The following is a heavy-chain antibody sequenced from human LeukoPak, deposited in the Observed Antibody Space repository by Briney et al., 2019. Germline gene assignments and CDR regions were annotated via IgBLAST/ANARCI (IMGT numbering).Heavy chain of an antibody. CDR3: ARDGVPIRYCSGGSCSDNWFDP. D-gene: IGHD2-15*01. J-gene: IGHJ5*02. Sequence: GGSLRLSCAASGFTFSSYSMNWVRQAPGKGLEWVSSISSSSSYIYYADSVKGRFTISRDNAKNSLYLQMNSLRAEDTAVYYCARDGVPIRYCSGGSCSDNWFDPWGQGTLVTVSS. V-gene: IGHV3-21*01. CDR1: GFTFSSYS. CDR2: ISSSSSYI.